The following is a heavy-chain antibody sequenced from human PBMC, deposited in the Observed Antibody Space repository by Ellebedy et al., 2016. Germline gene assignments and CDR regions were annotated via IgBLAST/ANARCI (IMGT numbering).Heavy chain of an antibody. CDR3: ASSYGGGDCDSDHSQH. J-gene: IGHJ1*01. D-gene: IGHD2-21*02. CDR2: IYPGDSDT. V-gene: IGHV5-51*01. Sequence: GESLKISXKGSGYSFTSYWIGWVRQMPGKGLEWMGIIYPGDSDTRYSPSFQGQVTISADKSISTAYLQWSSLKASDTAMYYCASSYGGGDCDSDHSQHWGQGTLVTVSA. CDR1: GYSFTSYW.